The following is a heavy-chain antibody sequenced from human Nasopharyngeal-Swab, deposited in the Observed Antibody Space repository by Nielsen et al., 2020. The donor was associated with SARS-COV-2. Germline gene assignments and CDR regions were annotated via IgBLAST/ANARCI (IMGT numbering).Heavy chain of an antibody. V-gene: IGHV3-23*01. Sequence: GESLKISCAASGLSFTHAWMTWVRQAAGKGLEWVSSITANGLSRHYADSVKGRFTISRDNSKNTVYLQMNSLRAEDTAIYYCADPPNVDYWGQGTLVTVSS. CDR1: GLSFTHAW. J-gene: IGHJ4*02. CDR2: ITANGLSR. CDR3: ADPPNVDY.